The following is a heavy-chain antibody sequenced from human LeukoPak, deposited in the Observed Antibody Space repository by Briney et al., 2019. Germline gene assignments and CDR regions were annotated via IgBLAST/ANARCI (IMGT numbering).Heavy chain of an antibody. CDR3: ARGGGKRERGDY. J-gene: IGHJ4*02. Sequence: ASVKVSCKASGGTFSSYAISWVRQAPGQGVEWMGRIIPILGIANYAQKLQGRVTITVDKSTSTAYMELSSLRSEDTAVYYCARGGGKRERGDYWGQGTLVTVSS. D-gene: IGHD1-1*01. CDR1: GGTFSSYA. V-gene: IGHV1-69*04. CDR2: IIPILGIA.